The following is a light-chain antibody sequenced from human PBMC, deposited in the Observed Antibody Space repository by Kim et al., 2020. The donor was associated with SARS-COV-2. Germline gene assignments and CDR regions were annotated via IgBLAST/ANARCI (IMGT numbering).Light chain of an antibody. Sequence: ASGGERCTITCRASQSIHKWLAWYQQKPGTAPKLLIYDASDLEDGVPSRFNGNGSGTEFSLTIGSLQPDDFATYYCQQYNTSLRTFGQGTKVDIK. CDR2: DAS. CDR3: QQYNTSLRT. J-gene: IGKJ1*01. CDR1: QSIHKW. V-gene: IGKV1-5*01.